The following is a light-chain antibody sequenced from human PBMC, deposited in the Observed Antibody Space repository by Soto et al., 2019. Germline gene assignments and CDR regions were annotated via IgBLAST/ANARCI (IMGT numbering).Light chain of an antibody. CDR1: SSDVGGYNY. Sequence: QSALTQPASVSGSPGQSITISCTGTSSDVGGYNYVSWYQLHPGKATKLMIYEVSNRPSGISNRFSASKSGNTASLTISGLQAEDEADYYCFSYTSSTAYVFGTGTKVTVL. V-gene: IGLV2-14*01. CDR3: FSYTSSTAYV. J-gene: IGLJ1*01. CDR2: EVS.